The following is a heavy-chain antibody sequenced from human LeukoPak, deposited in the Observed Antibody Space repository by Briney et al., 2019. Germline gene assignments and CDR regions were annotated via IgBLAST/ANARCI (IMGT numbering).Heavy chain of an antibody. CDR3: ASSLNYYDSSGPLDY. J-gene: IGHJ4*02. Sequence: ASAKVSCKASGYTFTSYYMHWVRQAPGQGLEWMGIINPSGGSTSYAQKFQGRVTMTRDTSTSTVYMELSSLRSEDTAVYYCASSLNYYDSSGPLDYWGQGTLVTVSS. D-gene: IGHD3-22*01. CDR1: GYTFTSYY. CDR2: INPSGGST. V-gene: IGHV1-46*01.